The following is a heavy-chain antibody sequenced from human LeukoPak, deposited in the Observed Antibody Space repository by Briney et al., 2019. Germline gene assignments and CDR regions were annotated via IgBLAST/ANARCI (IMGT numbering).Heavy chain of an antibody. D-gene: IGHD3-9*01. Sequence: GGSLRLSCAASGFTFSSYSMNWVRQAPGKGLEWVSSISSSSSYIYYADSVKGRFTISRDNAKNSLYLQMNSLRAEDTAVYYCARDGRGYFDWLPALGWFDPWGQGTLVTVSS. CDR3: ARDGRGYFDWLPALGWFDP. J-gene: IGHJ5*02. CDR1: GFTFSSYS. CDR2: ISSSSSYI. V-gene: IGHV3-21*04.